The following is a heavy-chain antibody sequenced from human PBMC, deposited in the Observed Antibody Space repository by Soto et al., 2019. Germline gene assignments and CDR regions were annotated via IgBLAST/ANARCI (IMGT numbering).Heavy chain of an antibody. J-gene: IGHJ4*02. CDR1: GFNFGDYG. Sequence: EVQLLEAGGGLIQPGGSLRLSCSASGFNFGDYGMSWVRQAPGKGLEWLSAIIYNGDPSYYADSVRGRFTISRDNSKNTLYLQLSDLGAADTDIYYCAKDYDYCDSLPSDCWGQGALVTVSS. CDR3: AKDYDYCDSLPSDC. V-gene: IGHV3-23*01. CDR2: IIYNGDPS. D-gene: IGHD4-17*01.